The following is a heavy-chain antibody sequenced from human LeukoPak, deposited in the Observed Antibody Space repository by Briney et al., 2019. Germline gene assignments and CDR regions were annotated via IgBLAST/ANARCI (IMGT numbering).Heavy chain of an antibody. D-gene: IGHD6-13*01. CDR3: ARGVAAAGTINPQPPIDY. J-gene: IGHJ4*02. V-gene: IGHV4-59*04. CDR1: GGSISSYY. CDR2: VYYSGST. Sequence: PSETLSLTCTVSGGSISSYYWSWIRQPPGKGLEWIGTVYYSGSTYYNPSLKSRVTISVDTSKNQFSLKLSSVTAADTAVYYCARGVAAAGTINPQPPIDYWGQGTLVTVSS.